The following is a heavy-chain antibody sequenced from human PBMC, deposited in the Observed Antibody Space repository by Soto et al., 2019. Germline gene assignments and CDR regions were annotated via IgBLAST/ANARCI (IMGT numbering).Heavy chain of an antibody. J-gene: IGHJ5*02. CDR3: ARIVVGATVDL. CDR2: ISYTGDT. Sequence: PSETLSLTCSVSGDSVSSDRYFWTWIRQPPGKGLEWIAYISYTGDTNYNPSLKSRVTISVDTSRNQFSLTLTSVTAADTAVYFCARIVVGATVDLWGQGSQVTVSS. CDR1: GDSVSSDRYF. V-gene: IGHV4-61*01. D-gene: IGHD1-26*01.